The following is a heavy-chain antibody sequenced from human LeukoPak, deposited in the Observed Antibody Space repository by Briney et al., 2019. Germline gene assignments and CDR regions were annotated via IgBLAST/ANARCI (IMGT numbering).Heavy chain of an antibody. Sequence: SETLSLTCAVYGGSFSGYYWSWIRQPPGKGLEWIGGINHSGSTNYNPSLKSRVTISVDTSKNQFSLKLSSVTAADTAVYYCARGRWYSSSWYAFNYWGQGTLVTVSS. V-gene: IGHV4-34*01. CDR2: INHSGST. CDR1: GGSFSGYY. CDR3: ARGRWYSSSWYAFNY. J-gene: IGHJ4*02. D-gene: IGHD6-13*01.